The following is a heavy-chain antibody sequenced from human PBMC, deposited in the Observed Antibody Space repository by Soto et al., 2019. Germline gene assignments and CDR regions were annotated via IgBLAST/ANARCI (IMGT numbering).Heavy chain of an antibody. CDR2: INPSGDRT. D-gene: IGHD1-26*01. CDR3: AKDPEWEPGSGNWFDP. CDR1: GFSFSDYF. V-gene: IGHV1-46*01. J-gene: IGHJ5*02. Sequence: GASVKVSCKASGFSFSDYFMHWVRQAPGQGLEWMGIINPSGDRTDYAQKFQGRVTITRDTSTSTVYMDLNSLRAEDTAVYYCAKDPEWEPGSGNWFDPWGQGTLVTVSS.